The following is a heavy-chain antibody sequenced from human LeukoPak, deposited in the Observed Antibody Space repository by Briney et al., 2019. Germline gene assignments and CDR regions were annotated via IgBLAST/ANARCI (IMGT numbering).Heavy chain of an antibody. V-gene: IGHV3-33*01. J-gene: IGHJ5*02. D-gene: IGHD4-11*01. CDR1: GITFSGFG. CDR2: IWYDGSNK. CDR3: ARDGTVTAGPFDP. Sequence: GGSLRLSCAAPGITFSGFGMHWLRQAPGKGLEWVAFIWYDGSNKYYADSVKGRFTISRDNSKNTLYLQMNSLRVEDTAVYYCARDGTVTAGPFDPWGRGTLVTVSS.